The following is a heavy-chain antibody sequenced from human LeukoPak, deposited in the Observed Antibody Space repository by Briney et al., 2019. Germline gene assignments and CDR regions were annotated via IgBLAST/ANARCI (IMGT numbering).Heavy chain of an antibody. V-gene: IGHV1-69*04. CDR3: ATVSCSSTSCPPRSGAFDI. CDR2: IIPILGIA. J-gene: IGHJ3*02. Sequence: GASVKVSCKASGGTFSSYAISWVRQAPGQGLEWMGRIIPILGIANYAQKFQGRVTITADKSTSTAYMELSSLRSEDTAVYYCATVSCSSTSCPPRSGAFDIWGQGTMVTVSS. D-gene: IGHD2-2*01. CDR1: GGTFSSYA.